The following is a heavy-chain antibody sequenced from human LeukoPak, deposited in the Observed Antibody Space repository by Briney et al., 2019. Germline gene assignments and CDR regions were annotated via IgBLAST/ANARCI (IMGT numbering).Heavy chain of an antibody. CDR2: INHSGST. Sequence: KSSETLSLTCAVYGGSFSGYYWSWIRQPPGKGLEWIGEINHSGSTNYNPSLKSRVTISVDTSKNQFSLKLSSVTAADTAVYYCARPGSYYGGYNWFDPWGQGTLVTVSS. D-gene: IGHD1-26*01. CDR3: ARPGSYYGGYNWFDP. J-gene: IGHJ5*02. V-gene: IGHV4-34*01. CDR1: GGSFSGYY.